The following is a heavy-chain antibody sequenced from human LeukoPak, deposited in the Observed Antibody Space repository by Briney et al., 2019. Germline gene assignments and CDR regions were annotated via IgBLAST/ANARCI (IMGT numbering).Heavy chain of an antibody. D-gene: IGHD3-16*01. CDR3: AREGLGELTLDC. CDR2: ISTDNGDT. J-gene: IGHJ4*02. V-gene: IGHV1-18*01. Sequence: VASVKVPCKVSGYTLTELSMHWVRQAPGQGLEWMGWISTDNGDTNYAQKLQGRVTMTTDTSTSTAYMELRSLRSDDTAVYYCAREGLGELTLDCWGQGTLVTVSS. CDR1: GYTLTELS.